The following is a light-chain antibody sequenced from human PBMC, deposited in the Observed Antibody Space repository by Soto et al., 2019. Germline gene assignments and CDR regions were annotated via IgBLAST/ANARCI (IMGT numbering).Light chain of an antibody. CDR1: SSDVGGYNY. Sequence: QSVLTQPASVSGSPGQSITISCTGTSSDVGGYNYVSWYQQHPGKAPKLMIYEVSNRPSGVSNRFSGSKSGNTASLTISGLQAEDEADYYCSSYTSSSTLGVFGGGTQLTGL. J-gene: IGLJ2*01. V-gene: IGLV2-14*01. CDR3: SSYTSSSTLGV. CDR2: EVS.